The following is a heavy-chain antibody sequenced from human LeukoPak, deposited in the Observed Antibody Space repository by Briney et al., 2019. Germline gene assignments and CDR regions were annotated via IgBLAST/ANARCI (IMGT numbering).Heavy chain of an antibody. Sequence: SETLSLTCTVSGGSISSHYRSWIRQPPGKGLEWIGYIYYSGSTNYNPSLKSRVTISVDTSKNQFSLKLSPVTAADTAVYYCARGDGDRSSTSCSTYWYFDLWGRGTLVTVSS. CDR2: IYYSGST. D-gene: IGHD2-2*03. CDR1: GGSISSHY. CDR3: ARGDGDRSSTSCSTYWYFDL. V-gene: IGHV4-59*11. J-gene: IGHJ2*01.